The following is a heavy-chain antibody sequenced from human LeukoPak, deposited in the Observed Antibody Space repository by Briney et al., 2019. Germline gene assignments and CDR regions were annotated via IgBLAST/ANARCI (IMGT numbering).Heavy chain of an antibody. D-gene: IGHD3-22*01. CDR2: IIPIFGTA. V-gene: IGHV1-69*05. Sequence: GASVKVSCKASGGTFSSYAISWVRQAPGQGLEWMGRIIPIFGTANYAQKFQGRVTITTDESTSTAYMELSSLRSEDTAVYYCAREDSSGYYLREYWGQGTLVTVSS. CDR1: GGTFSSYA. J-gene: IGHJ4*02. CDR3: AREDSSGYYLREY.